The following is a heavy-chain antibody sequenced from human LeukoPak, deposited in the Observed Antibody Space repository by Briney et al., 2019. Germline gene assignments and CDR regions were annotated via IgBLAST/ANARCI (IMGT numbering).Heavy chain of an antibody. CDR1: GGTFSSYA. Sequence: ASVKVSCKASGGTFSSYAISWVRQAPGQGLEWMGGIIPIFGTANYAQKFQGRATITADKSTSTAYMELSSLRSEDTAVYYCAREATMVRGVIPYYFDYWGQGTLVTVSS. V-gene: IGHV1-69*06. J-gene: IGHJ4*02. D-gene: IGHD3-10*01. CDR3: AREATMVRGVIPYYFDY. CDR2: IIPIFGTA.